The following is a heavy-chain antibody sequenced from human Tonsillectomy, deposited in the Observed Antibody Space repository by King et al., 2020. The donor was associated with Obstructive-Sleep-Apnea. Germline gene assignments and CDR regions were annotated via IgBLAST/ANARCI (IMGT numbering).Heavy chain of an antibody. Sequence: VQLVESGGGLVKPGGSLRLSCAASGFTFSNAWMSWVRQAPGKGLVCVGRIKRKNDGGTTDYAAPGKGRFNISRDDSKNTLYLQMNSLKTEDTAVYYCTTDRAGRYYFDYWGQGTLVTVSS. J-gene: IGHJ4*02. CDR2: IKRKNDGGTT. V-gene: IGHV3-15*01. CDR3: TTDRAGRYYFDY. D-gene: IGHD3-10*01. CDR1: GFTFSNAW.